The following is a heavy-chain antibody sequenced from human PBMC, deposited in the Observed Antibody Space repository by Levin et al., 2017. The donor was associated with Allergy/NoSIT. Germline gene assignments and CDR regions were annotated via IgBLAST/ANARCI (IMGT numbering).Heavy chain of an antibody. D-gene: IGHD3-22*01. CDR1: GFTFSSYA. Sequence: LSLPCAASGFTFSSYAMHWVRQAPGKGLEYVSAISSNGGSTYYANSVKGRFTISRDNSKNTLYLQMGSLRAEDMAVYHCARAMYYYDSSGYYDYWGQGTLVTVSS. J-gene: IGHJ4*02. CDR3: ARAMYYYDSSGYYDY. V-gene: IGHV3-64*01. CDR2: ISSNGGST.